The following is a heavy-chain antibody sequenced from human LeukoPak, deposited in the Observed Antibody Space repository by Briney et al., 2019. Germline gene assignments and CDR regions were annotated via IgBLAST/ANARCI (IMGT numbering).Heavy chain of an antibody. CDR3: TRGGHVRVYDKSDYGHY. CDR1: RYTFTSYY. Sequence: ASVKVSCKASRYTFTSYYMHWVRQAPGQGLEGMGMINPSGGRTSYAQKFQGRVTMTRAMSTSTVYMELSSLRSADTALYYCTRGGHVRVYDKSDYGHYWGQGTLVTASS. D-gene: IGHD3-22*01. CDR2: INPSGGRT. V-gene: IGHV1-46*01. J-gene: IGHJ4*02.